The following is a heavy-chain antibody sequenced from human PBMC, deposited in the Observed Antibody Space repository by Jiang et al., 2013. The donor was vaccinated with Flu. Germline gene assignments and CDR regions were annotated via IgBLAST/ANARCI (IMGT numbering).Heavy chain of an antibody. D-gene: IGHD6-19*01. CDR1: GDSVSSNSAA. J-gene: IGHJ4*02. Sequence: QTLSLTCAISGDSVSSNSAAWNWIRQSPSRGLEWLGRTYYRSKWYNDYAVSVKSRITINPDTSKNQFSLQLNSVTPEDTAVYYCARVTAHSSGWYFIEQYYFDYWGQGTLVTVSS. CDR2: TYYRSKWYN. V-gene: IGHV6-1*01. CDR3: ARVTAHSSGWYFIEQYYFDY.